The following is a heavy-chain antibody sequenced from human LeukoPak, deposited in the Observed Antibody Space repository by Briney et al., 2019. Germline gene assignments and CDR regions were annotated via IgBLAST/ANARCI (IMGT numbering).Heavy chain of an antibody. D-gene: IGHD5-18*01. J-gene: IGHJ1*01. V-gene: IGHV3-23*01. CDR3: AKGDSYGNKYFQH. CDR2: ISGSGGST. Sequence: GGSLRLSCAASGFTFSSYGMSWVRQAPGKGLEWVSAISGSGGSTYFADSVRGRFTISRDNSKNTLYLQMNSLRADDMAVYYCAKGDSYGNKYFQHWGQGTLVTVSS. CDR1: GFTFSSYG.